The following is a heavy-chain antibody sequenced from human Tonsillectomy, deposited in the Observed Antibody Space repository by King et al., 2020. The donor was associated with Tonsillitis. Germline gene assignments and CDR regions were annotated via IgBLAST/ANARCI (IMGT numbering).Heavy chain of an antibody. CDR1: GFTFDDYA. Sequence: VQLVESGGGLVQPGRSLRLSCAASGFTFDDYAMHWVLQAPGKGLEWVSGISWNSGSIGYADSGKGRFTISRDKAKNSLYPQRNSLRAEDTALYYCAKDIRRGGSLFDYWGQGTLVTVSS. V-gene: IGHV3-9*01. J-gene: IGHJ4*02. D-gene: IGHD1-26*01. CDR3: AKDIRRGGSLFDY. CDR2: ISWNSGSI.